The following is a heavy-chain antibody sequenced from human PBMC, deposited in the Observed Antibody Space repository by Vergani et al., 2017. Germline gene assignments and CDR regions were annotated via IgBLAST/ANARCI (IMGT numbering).Heavy chain of an antibody. CDR2: IDWDDDK. J-gene: IGHJ4*02. CDR3: AHIIAARLPDY. V-gene: IGHV2-5*08. Sequence: QVTLRESGPALVKPTQTLTLTCTFSGFSLSTSGMCVSWIRQPPGKALEWLARIDWDDDKRYSPSLKSRLTITKDTSKNQVVLTMTNMDPVDTATYYCAHIIAARLPDYWGQGTLVTVSS. CDR1: GFSLSTSGMC. D-gene: IGHD6-6*01.